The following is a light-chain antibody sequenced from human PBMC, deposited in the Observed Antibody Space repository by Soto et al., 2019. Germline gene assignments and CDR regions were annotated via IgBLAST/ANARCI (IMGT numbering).Light chain of an antibody. CDR1: QRVSSRY. CDR2: GAS. CDR3: EHYVNSPL. Sequence: ELVLTQSPGTLSLSPGERATLSCRASQRVSSRYLAWYQQKPGQAPRLLIYGASSRATGIPDRFSGSGSGTAVTLAISRLEPEDFAVFYCEHYVNSPLFGQGTHLEIQ. J-gene: IGKJ2*01. V-gene: IGKV3-20*01.